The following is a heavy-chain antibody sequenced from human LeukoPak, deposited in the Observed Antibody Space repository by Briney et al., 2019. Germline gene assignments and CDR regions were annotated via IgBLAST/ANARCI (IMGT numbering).Heavy chain of an antibody. CDR3: ARVRSGWYDDY. Sequence: PGGSLRLSCAASGFSFINCSINWVRQAPGKGLEWVSFISPTSDIVFYADSVKGRFTISRDNAKNSLYLQVNSLRDEDTAVYYCARVRSGWYDDYWGQGTLVTVSS. J-gene: IGHJ4*02. CDR2: ISPTSDIV. D-gene: IGHD6-19*01. V-gene: IGHV3-48*02. CDR1: GFSFINCS.